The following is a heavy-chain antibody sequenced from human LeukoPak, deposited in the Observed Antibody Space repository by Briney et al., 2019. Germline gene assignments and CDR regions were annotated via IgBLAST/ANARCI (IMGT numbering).Heavy chain of an antibody. J-gene: IGHJ5*02. D-gene: IGHD1-26*01. CDR3: ARREWLRHERTGYYAFDA. CDR2: INEDGSEA. Sequence: GGSLRLSCAASGFTFSRFWMSWVRQAPDKGLEWVANINEDGSEAYYVDSVEGRFTISRDDPKNSVSLQMNSLRAEDTALYYCARREWLRHERTGYYAFDAWGQGTLVTVSS. V-gene: IGHV3-7*01. CDR1: GFTFSRFW.